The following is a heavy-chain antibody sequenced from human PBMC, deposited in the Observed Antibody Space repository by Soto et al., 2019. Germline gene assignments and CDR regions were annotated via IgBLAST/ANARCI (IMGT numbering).Heavy chain of an antibody. V-gene: IGHV1-69*13. CDR1: GGTFSSYA. Sequence: GASVKVSCKASGGTFSSYAISWVRQAPGQGLEWMVVIIPIFGTANYAQKFQGRVTITADESTSTAYMELSSLRSEDTAVYYCARDTSLGDYDYYGMDVWGQGTTVTVSS. CDR2: IIPIFGTA. CDR3: ARDTSLGDYDYYGMDV. D-gene: IGHD3-16*01. J-gene: IGHJ6*02.